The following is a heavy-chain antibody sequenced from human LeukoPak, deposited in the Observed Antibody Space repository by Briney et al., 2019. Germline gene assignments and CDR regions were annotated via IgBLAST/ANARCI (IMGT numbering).Heavy chain of an antibody. Sequence: SVKVSCKASGGTFSSYAISWVRQAPGQGLEWMGGIIPIFGTANYAQKFQGRVTITADESTSTAYMELSSLRSEDTAVYYCARGGDYLNWFDPWGQGTLVTVSS. CDR1: GGTFSSYA. V-gene: IGHV1-69*01. J-gene: IGHJ5*02. CDR2: IIPIFGTA. CDR3: ARGGDYLNWFDP. D-gene: IGHD4-17*01.